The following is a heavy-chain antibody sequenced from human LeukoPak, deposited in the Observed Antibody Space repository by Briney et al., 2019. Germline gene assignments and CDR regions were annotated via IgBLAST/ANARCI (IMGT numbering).Heavy chain of an antibody. CDR3: VWGRQWYFDL. CDR1: GVNVKNNY. CDR2: TYSDGYT. Sequence: PGGSLRLSCAAPGVNVKNNYMSWVRQAPGKGPEWVSVTYSDGYTSFADSVAGRFTFSRDTSRNTMFLQMASLRVDDSAVYYCVWGRQWYFDLWGRGSLVTVSS. J-gene: IGHJ2*01. D-gene: IGHD3-16*01. V-gene: IGHV3-53*01.